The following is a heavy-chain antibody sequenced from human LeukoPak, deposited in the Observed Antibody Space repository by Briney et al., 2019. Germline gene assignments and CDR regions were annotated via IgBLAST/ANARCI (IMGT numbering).Heavy chain of an antibody. CDR2: ISGSGGST. Sequence: GGSLRLSCAASGFTFSTYAMSWVRQAPGKGLEWVSAISGSGGSTYFADSVKGRFTISRDNAKNSLYLQVNSLRAEDTAVYYCLRGFAYWGQGTLVTVSS. V-gene: IGHV3-23*01. CDR1: GFTFSTYA. D-gene: IGHD3-10*01. J-gene: IGHJ4*02. CDR3: LRGFAY.